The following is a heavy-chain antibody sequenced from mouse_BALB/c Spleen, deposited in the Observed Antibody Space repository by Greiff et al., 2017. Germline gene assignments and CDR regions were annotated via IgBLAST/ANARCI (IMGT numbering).Heavy chain of an antibody. CDR1: GFTFSSYA. V-gene: IGHV5-9-4*01. CDR2: ISSGGSYT. CDR3: ARDGGTVAY. Sequence: EVQVVESGGGLVKPGGSLKLSCAASGFTFSSYAMSWVRQSPEKRLEWVAEISSGGSYTYYPDTVTGRFTISRDNAKNTLYLEMSSLRSEDTAMYYCARDGGTVAYWGQGTLVTVSA. D-gene: IGHD3-3*01. J-gene: IGHJ3*01.